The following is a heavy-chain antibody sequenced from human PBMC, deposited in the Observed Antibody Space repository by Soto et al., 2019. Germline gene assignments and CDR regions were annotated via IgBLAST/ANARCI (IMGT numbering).Heavy chain of an antibody. CDR1: GGSISGYY. J-gene: IGHJ3*02. D-gene: IGHD3-22*01. Sequence: SETLSLTCTVSGGSISGYYWSWIRQPPGEGLEWIGYIYYSGSTNYNPSLKSRVTISVDTSKNQFSLKLSSVTAADTAVYYCASVNSSGYESHDAFDIWGPGTMVTVSS. V-gene: IGHV4-59*01. CDR3: ASVNSSGYESHDAFDI. CDR2: IYYSGST.